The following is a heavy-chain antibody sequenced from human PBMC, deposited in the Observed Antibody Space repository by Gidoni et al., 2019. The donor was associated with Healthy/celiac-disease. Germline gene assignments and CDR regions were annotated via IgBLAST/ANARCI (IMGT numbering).Heavy chain of an antibody. CDR1: GFTFSSYA. V-gene: IGHV3-23*01. D-gene: IGHD3-16*01. J-gene: IGHJ6*02. CDR3: ANSWGFRGALAYYHYGMDV. CDR2: ISGSGGST. Sequence: EVQLLESGGGLVQPGGSLRRSCAASGFTFSSYAMSWVRQAPGKGLEWVSAISGSGGSTYYADSVKGRFTISRDNSKNTLYLQMNSLRAEDTAVYYCANSWGFRGALAYYHYGMDVWGQGTTVTVSS.